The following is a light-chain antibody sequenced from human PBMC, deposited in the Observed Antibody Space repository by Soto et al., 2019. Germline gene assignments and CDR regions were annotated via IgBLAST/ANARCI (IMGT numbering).Light chain of an antibody. CDR1: RSNIGSNT. J-gene: IGLJ3*02. CDR2: CND. Sequence: QSVLTQPPSVSGTPGQRVTVSCSGGRSNIGSNTVHWYQQLPGAAPKLLIYCNDQRPSGVPDRLSGSKSGTSASLAISGLRSEDEADYYCATRDNSLSRWVFGGGTKVTVL. CDR3: ATRDNSLSRWV. V-gene: IGLV1-47*02.